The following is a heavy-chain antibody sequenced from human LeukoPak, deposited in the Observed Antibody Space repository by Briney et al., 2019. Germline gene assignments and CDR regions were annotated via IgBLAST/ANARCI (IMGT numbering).Heavy chain of an antibody. V-gene: IGHV4-38-2*01. Sequence: SETLSLTCAVSGYSISSGYYWGWIRHPPGKGLEWIGSIYHSGSTYYNPSLKSRVTISVDTSKNQFSLKLSSVTAADTAVYYCARVLAVAGIYDGYYYYGMDVWGKGTTVTVSS. CDR2: IYHSGST. CDR1: GYSISSGYY. J-gene: IGHJ6*04. CDR3: ARVLAVAGIYDGYYYYGMDV. D-gene: IGHD6-19*01.